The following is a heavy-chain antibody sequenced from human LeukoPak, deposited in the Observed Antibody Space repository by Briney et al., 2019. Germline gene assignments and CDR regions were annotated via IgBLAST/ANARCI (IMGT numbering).Heavy chain of an antibody. D-gene: IGHD5-18*01. CDR1: GFTFSEYT. CDR2: ISTASSAL. CDR3: AREARGYSYGARYDIDY. Sequence: GGSLRLSCAASGFTFSEYTMNWVRQAPGKGLEWLSYISTASSALDYAGSVKGRFTISRDNAKNSLYLQMNSLRAADTAVYYCAREARGYSYGARYDIDYWGQGTLVTVSS. J-gene: IGHJ4*02. V-gene: IGHV3-48*01.